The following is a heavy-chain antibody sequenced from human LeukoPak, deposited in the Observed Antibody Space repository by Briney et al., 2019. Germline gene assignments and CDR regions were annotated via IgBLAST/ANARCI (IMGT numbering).Heavy chain of an antibody. D-gene: IGHD2-15*01. CDR2: ISSDGTST. J-gene: IGHJ3*02. V-gene: IGHV3-74*01. CDR3: ASPGWSDALDM. Sequence: PGGSLRLSCAASGFTFRSYGMHWVRQAPGKGLVWVSRISSDGTSTTYADSVKGRFTISRDNAKNTLYLQLDSLRAEDTAIYYCASPGWSDALDMRGQGTRVTVSS. CDR1: GFTFRSYG.